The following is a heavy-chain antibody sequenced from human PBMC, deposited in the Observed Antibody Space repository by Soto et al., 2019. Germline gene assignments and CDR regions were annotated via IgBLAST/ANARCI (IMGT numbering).Heavy chain of an antibody. V-gene: IGHV3-23*01. J-gene: IGHJ4*02. CDR2: ISGSGGST. Sequence: EVLLLESGGGLVQPGGSLRLSCAASGFTFSSYTMNWVRQAPGKGLEWVSSISGSGGSTYYADSVRGRFTISRDNFKNRLYVYMNSLRAEDTAVYYCAKDRAFGDYGVDYWGQGTQVTVSS. CDR3: AKDRAFGDYGVDY. CDR1: GFTFSSYT. D-gene: IGHD4-17*01.